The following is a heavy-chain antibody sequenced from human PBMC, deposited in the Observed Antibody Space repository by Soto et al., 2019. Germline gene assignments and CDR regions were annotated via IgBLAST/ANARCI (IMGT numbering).Heavy chain of an antibody. Sequence: GGSLRLSCAASGFTFSSYSMNWVRRAPGKGLEWVSYISSSSSTIYYADSVKGRFTISRDNAKNSLYLQMNSLRAEDTAVYYCARMTLWGGHDAFDIWGQGTMVTVSS. J-gene: IGHJ3*02. V-gene: IGHV3-48*01. CDR3: ARMTLWGGHDAFDI. CDR2: ISSSSSTI. CDR1: GFTFSSYS. D-gene: IGHD2-21*01.